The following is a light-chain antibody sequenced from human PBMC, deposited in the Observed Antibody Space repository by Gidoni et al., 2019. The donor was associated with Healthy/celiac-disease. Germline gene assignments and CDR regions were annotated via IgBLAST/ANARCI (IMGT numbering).Light chain of an antibody. CDR3: QQRSNWPPIT. Sequence: ESVVTQSPATLSLSPGETATLSCRASQSVSSFLAWYQQKPGQAPRLLIYDASHRATGIPARFSGSESGTDFTLTISSLEPEDFAVYYCQQRSNWPPITFGQGTRLEIK. CDR2: DAS. V-gene: IGKV3-11*01. CDR1: QSVSSF. J-gene: IGKJ5*01.